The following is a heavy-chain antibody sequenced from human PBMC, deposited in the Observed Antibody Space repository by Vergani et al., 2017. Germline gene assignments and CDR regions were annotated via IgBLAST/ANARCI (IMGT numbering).Heavy chain of an antibody. D-gene: IGHD4-11*01. CDR1: GGSFTSYH. CDR2: IDHTGRP. CDR3: ARVNTETNGHLYYYYYMDV. V-gene: IGHV4-34*01. J-gene: IGHJ6*03. Sequence: QEQLQQWGGGLLKPSETLSLTCVVNGGSFTSYHWTWIRQSPGEGLEWVGDIDHTGRPDYNPSLQSRLTMSVDKSRNQFSLTLNSVTATDTAIYFCARVNTETNGHLYYYYYMDVWGQGTAVTVS.